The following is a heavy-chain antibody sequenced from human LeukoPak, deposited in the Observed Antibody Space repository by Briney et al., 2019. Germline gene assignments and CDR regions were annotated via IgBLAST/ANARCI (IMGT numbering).Heavy chain of an antibody. CDR1: GYTFTGYY. D-gene: IGHD2-15*01. CDR2: INPNSGGT. Sequence: GTSVKVSCKASGYTFTGYYMHWVRQAPGQGLEWMGWINPNSGGTNYAQKFQGRVTMTRDTSNSTAYMELSRLRSDDTAVYYCARERVVVLAATLMSGWFDPWGQGTLVTVSS. CDR3: ARERVVVLAATLMSGWFDP. J-gene: IGHJ5*02. V-gene: IGHV1-2*02.